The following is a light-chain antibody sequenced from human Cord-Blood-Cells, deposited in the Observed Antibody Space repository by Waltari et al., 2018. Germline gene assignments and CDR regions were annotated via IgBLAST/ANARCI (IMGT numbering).Light chain of an antibody. Sequence: QSALTQPASVSESPGQPITLSCTGTSSTVGHYNLVPWYQQHPGKAPKLMIYEGSKRPSGVFNRFSGSNSGNTASLTISGLQAEDEADYYCCSYAGSSTWVFGGGTKLTVL. CDR1: SSTVGHYNL. CDR2: EGS. V-gene: IGLV2-23*01. CDR3: CSYAGSSTWV. J-gene: IGLJ3*02.